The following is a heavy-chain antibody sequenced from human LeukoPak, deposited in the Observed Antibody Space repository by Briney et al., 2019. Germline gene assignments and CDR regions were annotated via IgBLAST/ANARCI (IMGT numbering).Heavy chain of an antibody. J-gene: IGHJ4*02. CDR3: AREYGTTGTTAGLDY. D-gene: IGHD1-1*01. CDR1: GFTFSSYC. CDR2: ITSSSSYI. Sequence: GGSLRLSCAASGFTFSSYCMNWVRQAPGKGLEWVSSITSSSSYIYYADSVKGRFTISRDNSKNTLYLQMNSLRAEDTAVYYCAREYGTTGTTAGLDYWGQGTLVTVSS. V-gene: IGHV3-21*01.